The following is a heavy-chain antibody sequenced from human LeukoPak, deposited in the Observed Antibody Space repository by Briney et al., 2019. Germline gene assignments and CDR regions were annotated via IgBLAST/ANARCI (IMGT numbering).Heavy chain of an antibody. CDR2: IRSKANSYAT. V-gene: IGHV3-73*01. Sequence: GGSLRLSCAASGFTFSGSAMHWVRQASGKGLEWVGRIRSKANSYATAYAASVKGRFTISRDDSKNTAYLQMNSLKTEDTAVYYCTRGGSSWDFDYWGQGTLVTVSS. J-gene: IGHJ4*02. D-gene: IGHD6-6*01. CDR1: GFTFSGSA. CDR3: TRGGSSWDFDY.